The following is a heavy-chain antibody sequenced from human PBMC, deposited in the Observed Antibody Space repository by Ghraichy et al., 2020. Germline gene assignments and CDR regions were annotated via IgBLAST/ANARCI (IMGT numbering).Heavy chain of an antibody. Sequence: GGSLRLSCAASGFTFRSYSMHWVRQRPGKGLEWVAVTSYGESIRYYADSVKGRFTISRDNSKNTLYLQMSSLRADDTAVYYCARPHLTSYSYPPYFDDWGQGTLVTVSS. D-gene: IGHD2/OR15-2a*01. CDR2: TSYGESIR. CDR3: ARPHLTSYSYPPYFDD. CDR1: GFTFRSYS. J-gene: IGHJ4*02. V-gene: IGHV3-30*03.